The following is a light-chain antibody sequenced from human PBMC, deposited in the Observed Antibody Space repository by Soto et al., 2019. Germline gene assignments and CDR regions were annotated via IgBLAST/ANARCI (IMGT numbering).Light chain of an antibody. Sequence: EIVLTQSPGTLSLSPGERATLSCRASQSITTSFLAWYQQKPGQAPRLLIYRASTRVTGIPDRFNGSGSGTDFTITISRLEPEDFAVYYCQQYGGSSPSYTFGQGTNVEIK. J-gene: IGKJ2*01. V-gene: IGKV3-20*01. CDR1: QSITTSF. CDR2: RAS. CDR3: QQYGGSSPSYT.